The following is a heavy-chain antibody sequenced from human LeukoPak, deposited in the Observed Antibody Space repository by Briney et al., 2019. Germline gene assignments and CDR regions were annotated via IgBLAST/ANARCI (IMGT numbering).Heavy chain of an antibody. CDR2: ISGSGGST. Sequence: GGSLRLSCAASGFTFSSYAMSWVRQAPGKGLEWVSAISGSGGSTYYADSVKVRFTISRDNSKNTLYLQMNSLRAEDTAVYYCASVIAVAGLFDYWGQGTLVTVSS. D-gene: IGHD6-19*01. V-gene: IGHV3-23*01. J-gene: IGHJ4*02. CDR3: ASVIAVAGLFDY. CDR1: GFTFSSYA.